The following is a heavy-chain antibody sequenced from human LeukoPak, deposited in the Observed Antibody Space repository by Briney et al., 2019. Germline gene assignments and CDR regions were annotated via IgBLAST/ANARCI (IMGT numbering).Heavy chain of an antibody. CDR3: ARVHYYGSGTYYFDY. D-gene: IGHD3-10*01. CDR1: GYTFTSYA. CDR2: INAGNGNT. Sequence: GASVKVSCKASGYTFTSYAMHWVRQAPGQRLEWMGWINAGNGNTKYSQKFQGRVTITRDTSASTAYMELSSLRSEDTAVYYCARVHYYGSGTYYFDYWGQGTLVTVSS. V-gene: IGHV1-3*01. J-gene: IGHJ4*02.